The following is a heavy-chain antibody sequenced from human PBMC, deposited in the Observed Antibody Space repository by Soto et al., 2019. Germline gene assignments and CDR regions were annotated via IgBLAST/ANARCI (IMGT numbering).Heavy chain of an antibody. D-gene: IGHD3-16*02. V-gene: IGHV6-1*01. Sequence: SQTLSLTCAISGDSVSSNSAAWNWISQSPSRGLEWLGRTYYRSKWYNDYAVSVKSRITINPDTSKNQFSLQLNSVTPEDTAVYYCARDRDDYIWGSYRRNNWFDPWGQGTLVTVSS. CDR3: ARDRDDYIWGSYRRNNWFDP. CDR2: TYYRSKWYN. J-gene: IGHJ5*02. CDR1: GDSVSSNSAA.